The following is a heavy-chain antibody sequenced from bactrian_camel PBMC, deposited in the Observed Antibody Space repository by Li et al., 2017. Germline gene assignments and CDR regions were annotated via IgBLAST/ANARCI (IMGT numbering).Heavy chain of an antibody. CDR1: TYPSHC. J-gene: IGHJ4*01. CDR2: ISSRDGGT. V-gene: IGHV3-3*01. Sequence: HVQLVESGGGSVQTGGSLTLSCTYTYPSHCMGWFRQGPGKEREGVAAISSRDGGTHYADSVKGRFTISQDNANRSVYLQMNNLKVEDTAMYYCAADAVNLQLARGYNYWGQGTQVTVS. D-gene: IGHD6*01. CDR3: AADAVNLQLARGYNY.